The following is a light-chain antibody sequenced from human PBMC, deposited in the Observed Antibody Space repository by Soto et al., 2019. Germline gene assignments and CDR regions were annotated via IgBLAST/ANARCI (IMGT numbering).Light chain of an antibody. V-gene: IGKV1-9*01. CDR1: QGISSD. J-gene: IGKJ5*01. Sequence: GDRVTITFRASQGISSDLAWYQQNPGKAPKLLIYAASTLQNGVPSTFSGSGSGTEFTLTISSLQPEDFGTYYCQQFKSYPITFGQGTRLEIK. CDR3: QQFKSYPIT. CDR2: AAS.